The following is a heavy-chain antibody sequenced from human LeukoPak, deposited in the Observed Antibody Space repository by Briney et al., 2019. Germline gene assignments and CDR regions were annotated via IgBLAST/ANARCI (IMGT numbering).Heavy chain of an antibody. CDR3: ARGLYAYLKY. CDR2: INHSGST. D-gene: IGHD3-16*01. CDR1: GGSFSGYY. J-gene: IGHJ4*02. V-gene: IGHV4-34*01. Sequence: PSETLSLTCAVYGGSFSGYYWSWIRQPPGKGLEWIGEINHSGSTNYNPSLKSRVTISVDTSKNQFSLKLSSVTAADTAVYYCARGLYAYLKYWGQGTLVTVSS.